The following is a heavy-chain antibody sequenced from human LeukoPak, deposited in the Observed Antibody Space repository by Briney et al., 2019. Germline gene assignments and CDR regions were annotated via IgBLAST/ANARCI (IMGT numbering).Heavy chain of an antibody. D-gene: IGHD3-22*01. Sequence: GGSLRLSCAASGFTFNSYGMNWVRQAPGKGLEWISYISSSSSTKHYADSVKGRFAISRDDAKNSLYLQMNSLRDEDTAVYYCAHSSDFDYWGQGTLVTVSS. CDR1: GFTFNSYG. CDR2: ISSSSSTK. CDR3: AHSSDFDY. V-gene: IGHV3-48*02. J-gene: IGHJ4*02.